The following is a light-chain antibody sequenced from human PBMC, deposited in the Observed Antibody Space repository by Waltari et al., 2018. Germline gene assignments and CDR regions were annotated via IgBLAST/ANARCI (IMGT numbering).Light chain of an antibody. CDR2: DVN. CDR3: SSYAGSSTLV. Sequence: QSALTQPRSVSGSPGQSVTISCTGTSSDVGDSYYVSWYQQNPGKAPKLMLYDVNKRPSGVPYRFAGSKSGNTASRTISGLQPEDEADYYCSSYAGSSTLVCGGGTKLTVL. V-gene: IGLV2-11*01. J-gene: IGLJ3*02. CDR1: SSDVGDSYY.